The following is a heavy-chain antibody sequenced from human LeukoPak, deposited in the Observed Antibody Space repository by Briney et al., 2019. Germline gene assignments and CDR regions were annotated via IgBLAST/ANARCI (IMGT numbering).Heavy chain of an antibody. CDR3: ARDWDY. CDR2: MNTTGYT. J-gene: IGHJ4*02. CDR1: GDSVSIGSYD. Sequence: SQTVSLTCTETGDSVSIGSYDWSWIRQPAGKGLEWIGHMNTTGYTKYNPSLKSRATISVDTSNNQFSLKLSSVTAADTAVYYCARDWDYWGQGTLVTLS. V-gene: IGHV4-61*09.